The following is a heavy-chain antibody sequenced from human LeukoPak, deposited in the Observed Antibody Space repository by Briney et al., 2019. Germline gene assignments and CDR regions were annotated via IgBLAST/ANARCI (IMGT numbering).Heavy chain of an antibody. CDR2: IYYSGST. J-gene: IGHJ4*02. CDR1: GGSISSNNYN. CDR3: AREVAGTPWIDY. D-gene: IGHD6-19*01. Sequence: SETLSLTCTVSGGSISSNNYNRGWIRQPPGKGLEWIGNIYYSGSTYYNPSLKSRVTISVDTSKNQFSLKLSSVTAADTAVYYCAREVAGTPWIDYWGQGTLVTVSS. V-gene: IGHV4-39*02.